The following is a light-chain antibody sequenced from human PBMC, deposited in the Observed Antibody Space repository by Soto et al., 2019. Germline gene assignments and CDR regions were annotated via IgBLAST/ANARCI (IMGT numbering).Light chain of an antibody. CDR3: CSYAGRNTPLI. V-gene: IGLV2-11*01. J-gene: IGLJ2*01. CDR1: SSDVGGYNY. CDR2: DVN. Sequence: QSALTQPRSVSGSPGQSVTISCTGTSSDVGGYNYVSWYQHHPGKAPKLMIYDVNKRPSGVPDRLFGSKSGNTASLTISGLQAEDEAAYYCCSYAGRNTPLIFGGGTKLTVL.